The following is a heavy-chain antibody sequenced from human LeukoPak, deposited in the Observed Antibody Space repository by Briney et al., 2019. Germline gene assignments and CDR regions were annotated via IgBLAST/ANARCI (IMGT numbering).Heavy chain of an antibody. CDR1: GFTFSSYA. Sequence: GGSLRLSCAASGFTFSSYAMSWDRQAPGKGLEWVSAISGNGGSTYYADSVKGRFTISRDNSKNTLYLQMNSLRAEDTAVYYCAKVRPEITMVRGVINRNYFDYWGQGTLVTVSS. D-gene: IGHD3-10*01. J-gene: IGHJ4*02. CDR3: AKVRPEITMVRGVINRNYFDY. V-gene: IGHV3-23*01. CDR2: ISGNGGST.